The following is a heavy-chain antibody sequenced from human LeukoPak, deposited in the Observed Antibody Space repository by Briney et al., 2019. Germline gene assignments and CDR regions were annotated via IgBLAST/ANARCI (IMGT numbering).Heavy chain of an antibody. V-gene: IGHV3-15*01. CDR1: GFTFSNAW. CDR3: XALLWFGEVDY. Sequence: GGSLRLSCAASGFTFSNAWMSWVRQAPGKGLEGVGRIKSKTDGGTTDYAAPVKGRFTISRDDSKNTLDLQINSLKTKDTAMYXXXALLWFGEVDYWGQGTLVTVSS. J-gene: IGHJ4*02. CDR2: IKSKTDGGTT. D-gene: IGHD3-10*01.